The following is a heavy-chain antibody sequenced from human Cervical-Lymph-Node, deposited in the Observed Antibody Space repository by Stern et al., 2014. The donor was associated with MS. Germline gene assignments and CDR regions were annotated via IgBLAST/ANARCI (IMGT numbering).Heavy chain of an antibody. Sequence: VQLVESGSELKKPGASVKVSCKASGYTFTTYAMNWVRQAPGQGLEWMGWINTNTGNSTYAPGYTGRFVFSLDTSVSTAYLQISSLRANDTAVYYCARGWLGPDWYFDLWGRGTLVTVSS. CDR3: ARGWLGPDWYFDL. J-gene: IGHJ2*01. CDR1: GYTFTTYA. D-gene: IGHD5-12*01. V-gene: IGHV7-4-1*02. CDR2: INTNTGNS.